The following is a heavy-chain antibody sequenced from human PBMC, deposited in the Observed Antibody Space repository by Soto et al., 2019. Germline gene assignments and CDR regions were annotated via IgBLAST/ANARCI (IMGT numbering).Heavy chain of an antibody. CDR3: ARELYSCGAECPYYMDY. J-gene: IGHJ4*02. V-gene: IGHV1-46*01. D-gene: IGHD2-21*01. CDR2: INPSVDSR. CDR1: GCSFSDYF. Sequence: ASVKVSCKASGCSFSDYFMHWVRQAPGQGLEWMGIINPSVDSRNYAQKFQGRVTITRDTSTSTVYMDLSSLRYEDTAVYYCARELYSCGAECPYYMDYWGQGTPVTVSS.